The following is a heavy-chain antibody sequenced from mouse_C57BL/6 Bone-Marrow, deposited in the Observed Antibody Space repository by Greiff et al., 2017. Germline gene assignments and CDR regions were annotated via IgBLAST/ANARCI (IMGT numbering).Heavy chain of an antibody. CDR2: IYPRSGNT. CDR3: ARRSYYYGSSLYYYAMDY. V-gene: IGHV1-81*01. J-gene: IGHJ4*01. CDR1: GYTFTSYG. D-gene: IGHD1-1*01. Sequence: QVQLQQSGAELARPGASVKLSCKASGYTFTSYGISWVKQRTGQGLEWIGEIYPRSGNTYYNEKFKGKATLTADKSSSTAYMELRSLTSEDSAFYFCARRSYYYGSSLYYYAMDYWGQGTSVTVSS.